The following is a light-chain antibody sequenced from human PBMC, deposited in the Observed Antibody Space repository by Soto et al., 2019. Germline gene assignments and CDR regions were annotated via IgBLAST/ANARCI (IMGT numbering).Light chain of an antibody. J-gene: IGKJ5*01. V-gene: IGKV4-1*01. CDR1: QSVLYSSNNKNY. CDR2: WAS. CDR3: QQYYSTPIT. Sequence: DIVMTQSPHSRAVSLGERATINCKSSQSVLYSSNNKNYLSWYQQKPGQPPKLLIYWASTRESGVPDRFSGSGSGTDFTLTISSLQAEDVAVYYCQQYYSTPITFGQGTRLEIK.